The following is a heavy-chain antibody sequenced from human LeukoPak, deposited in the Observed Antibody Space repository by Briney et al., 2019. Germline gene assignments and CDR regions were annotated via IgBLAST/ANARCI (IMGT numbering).Heavy chain of an antibody. CDR2: INPSGGST. Sequence: GASVKVSCKASGYTFTNYYIHWVRQAPGQGLEWMGIINPSGGSTSYAQKFQGRVTLTRDTSTSTFYMEVSSLGSEDTAVYYCARKDYCNGGACYPGFDYWGQGTLVTVSS. CDR1: GYTFTNYY. D-gene: IGHD2-21*02. CDR3: ARKDYCNGGACYPGFDY. V-gene: IGHV1-46*01. J-gene: IGHJ4*02.